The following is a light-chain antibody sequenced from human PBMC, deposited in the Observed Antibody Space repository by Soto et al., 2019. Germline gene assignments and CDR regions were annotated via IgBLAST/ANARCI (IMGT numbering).Light chain of an antibody. CDR2: GAY. Sequence: TVMTQSPVTLSVSLGERATLSCRASQNVATNMAWYQQKPGQPPRLLVYGAYIRAPGVPARFSGSGSETQFTLTINGLQSDDFAMYYCHQYNTGLRTFARGTRVEV. CDR1: QNVATN. V-gene: IGKV3-15*01. J-gene: IGKJ1*01. CDR3: HQYNTGLRT.